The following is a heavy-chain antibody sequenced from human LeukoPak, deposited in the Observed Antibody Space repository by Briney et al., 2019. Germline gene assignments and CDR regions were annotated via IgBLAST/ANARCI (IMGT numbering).Heavy chain of an antibody. D-gene: IGHD2-2*01. V-gene: IGHV1-8*01. CDR1: GYTFTGYD. CDR2: MNPNSGNT. Sequence: ASVKVSCKASGYTFTGYDINWVRQATGQGLEWMGWMNPNSGNTGYAQKFQGRVTMTRNTSISTAYMELSSLRSEDTAVYYCARWDIVVVPAATYNWFDPWGQGTLVTVSS. J-gene: IGHJ5*02. CDR3: ARWDIVVVPAATYNWFDP.